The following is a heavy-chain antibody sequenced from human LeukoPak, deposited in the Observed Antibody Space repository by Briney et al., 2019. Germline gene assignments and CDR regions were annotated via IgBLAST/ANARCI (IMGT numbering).Heavy chain of an antibody. D-gene: IGHD6-19*01. CDR1: GFTFSSYG. V-gene: IGHV3-23*01. CDR3: AKAGSSGWYDYFDY. CDR2: ISGSGGST. J-gene: IGHJ4*02. Sequence: GGSLRLSCAASGFTFSSYGMSWVRQAPGKGLEWASAISGSGGSTYYADSVKGRFTISRDNSKNTLYLQMNSLRAEDTAVYYCAKAGSSGWYDYFDYWGQGILVTVSS.